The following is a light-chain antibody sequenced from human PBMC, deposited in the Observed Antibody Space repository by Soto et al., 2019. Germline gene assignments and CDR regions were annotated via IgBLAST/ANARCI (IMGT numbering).Light chain of an antibody. CDR2: KIS. CDR3: VQGTHWPWT. V-gene: IGKV2-30*01. CDR1: QPLVFSDGNIY. J-gene: IGKJ1*01. Sequence: DVVMTQSPLSLPVTLGQSASIFCRASQPLVFSDGNIYLNWFHQRPGQSPRRLIYKISNRDSGVPDRFSGSGSTTDFTLKINRVEADDVGVYYCVQGTHWPWTFGQGTKVEI.